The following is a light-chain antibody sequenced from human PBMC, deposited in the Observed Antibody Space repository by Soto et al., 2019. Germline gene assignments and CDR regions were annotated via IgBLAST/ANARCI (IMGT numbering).Light chain of an antibody. V-gene: IGLV2-11*01. CDR1: SSDVGAYNY. CDR3: CSYAGSYDYV. J-gene: IGLJ1*01. CDR2: DVN. Sequence: QSVLTQPRSVSGSPGQSVTISCTGSSSDVGAYNYVSWYRHNTGKAPKLLIYDVNKRPSGVPDRFSGSKFGNTASLTISGLQADDEATFYCCSYAGSYDYVFGTGTKVTVL.